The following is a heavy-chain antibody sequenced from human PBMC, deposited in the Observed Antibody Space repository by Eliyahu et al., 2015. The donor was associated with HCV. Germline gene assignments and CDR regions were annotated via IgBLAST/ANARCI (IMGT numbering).Heavy chain of an antibody. V-gene: IGHV4-39*01. CDR3: ARKINYYDSSGPYVTG. D-gene: IGHD3-22*01. J-gene: IGHJ4*02. CDR2: IYYSGST. CDR1: GGSISSSSYY. Sequence: QLQLQESGPGLVKPSETLSLTCTVSGGSISSSSYYWGWIRQPPGKGLEWIGSIYYSGSTYYNPSLKSRVTISVDTSKNQFSLKLSSVTAADTAVYYCARKINYYDSSGPYVTGWGQGTLVTVSS.